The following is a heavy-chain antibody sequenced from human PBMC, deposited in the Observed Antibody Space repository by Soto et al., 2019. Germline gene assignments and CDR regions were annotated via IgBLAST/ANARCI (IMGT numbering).Heavy chain of an antibody. CDR2: IYPGDSDT. V-gene: IGHV5-51*01. CDR3: ASGGVRGVITRTRDYYGMDV. Sequence: PGESLKISCKGSGYSFTSYWIGWVRQMPGKGLEWMGIIYPGDSDTRYSPSFQGQVTISADKSISTAYLQWSSLKASDTAMYYCASGGVRGVITRTRDYYGMDVWGQGTTVTVSS. J-gene: IGHJ6*02. CDR1: GYSFTSYW. D-gene: IGHD3-10*01.